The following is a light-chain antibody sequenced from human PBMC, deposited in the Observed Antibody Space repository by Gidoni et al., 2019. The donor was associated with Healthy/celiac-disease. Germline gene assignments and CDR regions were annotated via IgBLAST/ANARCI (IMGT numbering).Light chain of an antibody. Sequence: QSVLTQPPSASGTPGQRVTISCSGSSSNIGSNTVNWYQQLPVTAPKLLIYSNNQRPSGVPDRVSGSKSGTSASLAISGLQYEDEADYYCAAWDDSLNGWVFGGGTKLTVL. CDR1: SSNIGSNT. CDR2: SNN. V-gene: IGLV1-44*01. CDR3: AAWDDSLNGWV. J-gene: IGLJ3*02.